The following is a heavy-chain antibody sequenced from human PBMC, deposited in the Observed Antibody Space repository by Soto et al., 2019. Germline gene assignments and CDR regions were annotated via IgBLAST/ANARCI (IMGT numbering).Heavy chain of an antibody. J-gene: IGHJ2*01. CDR3: TTDDYLYWYFDL. Sequence: GGSLRLSCAASGFTFSNAWMSWVRQAPGKGLEWVGRIKSKTDGGTTDYAAPVKGRFTISRDDSKNTLYLQMNSLKTEDTAVYYCTTDDYLYWYFDLWGSGTLVTVSS. D-gene: IGHD4-17*01. CDR2: IKSKTDGGTT. CDR1: GFTFSNAW. V-gene: IGHV3-15*01.